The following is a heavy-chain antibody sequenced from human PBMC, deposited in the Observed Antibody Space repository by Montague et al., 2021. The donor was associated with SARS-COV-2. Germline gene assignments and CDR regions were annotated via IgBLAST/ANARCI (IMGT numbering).Heavy chain of an antibody. CDR3: ARQFPVQGLRYSYYGMDV. J-gene: IGHJ6*02. V-gene: IGHV6-1*01. CDR2: TYYKSKWYN. Sequence: CAISGDCVSSNSAAWNWIRQSPSRGLAWLGGTYYKSKWYNDYAVAVKGRITINPDTSKNQFSLQLNSVTPEDAAVYYCARQFPVQGLRYSYYGMDVWGQGTTVTVSS. CDR1: GDCVSSNSAA. D-gene: IGHD4-11*01.